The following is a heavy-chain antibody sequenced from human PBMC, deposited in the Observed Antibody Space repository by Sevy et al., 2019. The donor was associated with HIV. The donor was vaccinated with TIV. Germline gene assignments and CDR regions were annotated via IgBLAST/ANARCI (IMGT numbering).Heavy chain of an antibody. CDR1: GYSFTSYW. Sequence: GESLKISCKGSGYSFTSYWIGWVRQMPGKGLEWMGIIYPGDSDTRYSPSFQGQVTNSADKSISTAYLQWSSLKASDTAMYYCARQLRYDVWSGTNPPPNYYMDVWGKGTTVTVSS. CDR2: IYPGDSDT. V-gene: IGHV5-51*01. D-gene: IGHD3-3*01. J-gene: IGHJ6*03. CDR3: ARQLRYDVWSGTNPPPNYYMDV.